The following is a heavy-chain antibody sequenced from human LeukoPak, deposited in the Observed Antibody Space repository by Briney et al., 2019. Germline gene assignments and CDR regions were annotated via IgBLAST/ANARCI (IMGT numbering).Heavy chain of an antibody. Sequence: GGSLRLSCAASGFTFSSYSMNWVRQAPGKGLEWVSSISSSSYIYYADSVKGRFTISRDNAKNSLYLQMNSLRAEDTAVYYCARDRRVYEKTADYWGQGTLVTVSS. D-gene: IGHD2-8*01. CDR1: GFTFSSYS. CDR2: ISSSSYI. J-gene: IGHJ4*02. CDR3: ARDRRVYEKTADY. V-gene: IGHV3-21*01.